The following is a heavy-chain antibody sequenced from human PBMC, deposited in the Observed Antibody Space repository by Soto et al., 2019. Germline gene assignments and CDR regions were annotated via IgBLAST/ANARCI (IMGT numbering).Heavy chain of an antibody. CDR3: ASSIMGAPGFDY. J-gene: IGHJ4*02. CDR2: IYFSGST. D-gene: IGHD1-26*01. CDR1: GGSITSYH. Sequence: SETLSLTCTVSGGSITSYHWNWIRQPPGKGLEWMGYIYFSGSTDYNPSLKSRVTISVDTSKNQFSLKLSSVTAADTAVYYCASSIMGAPGFDYWGQGAVVTVSS. V-gene: IGHV4-59*08.